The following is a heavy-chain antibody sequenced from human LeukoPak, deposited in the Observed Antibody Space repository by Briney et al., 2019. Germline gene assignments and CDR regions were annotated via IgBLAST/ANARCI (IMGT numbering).Heavy chain of an antibody. J-gene: IGHJ4*02. CDR1: GDSINSSAYY. CDR3: ARAIVVTAAPDY. V-gene: IGHV4-31*03. CDR2: IFYTGTT. D-gene: IGHD2-21*02. Sequence: SETLSLTCTVSGDSINSSAYYWTWIRQHPGTGLEWIGYIFYTGTTYYNPSPKSRVAISADTSRNQFSLNLTSVTAADTAVYYCARAIVVTAAPDYWGQGTLVTVSS.